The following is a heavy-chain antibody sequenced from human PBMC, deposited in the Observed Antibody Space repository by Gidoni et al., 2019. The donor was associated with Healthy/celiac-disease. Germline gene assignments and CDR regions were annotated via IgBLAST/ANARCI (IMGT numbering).Heavy chain of an antibody. V-gene: IGHV3-30-3*01. Sequence: QVQLVESGGGVVQPGRSLRLSCAASGFTFSSYAMHWVRQAPGKGLEWVAVISYDGSNKYYADSVKGRFTISRDNSKNTLYLQMNSLRAEDTAVYYCAREGDIVVVPAAIQLKYYYGMDVWGQGTTVTVSS. CDR3: AREGDIVVVPAAIQLKYYYGMDV. D-gene: IGHD2-2*02. J-gene: IGHJ6*02. CDR2: ISYDGSNK. CDR1: GFTFSSYA.